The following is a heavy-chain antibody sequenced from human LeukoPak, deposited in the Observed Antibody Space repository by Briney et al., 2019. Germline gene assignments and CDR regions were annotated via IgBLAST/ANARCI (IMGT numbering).Heavy chain of an antibody. CDR3: ARRASLEI. CDR2: INAYNGNT. J-gene: IGHJ3*02. V-gene: IGHV1-18*01. CDR1: GYTFSSYV. D-gene: IGHD3-16*02. Sequence: ASVKVSCKASGYTFSSYVISWVRQAPGQGLEWMGWINAYNGNTKYVQKVQGRVTMTTDTSTSTAYIEVRSLRSDDTAVYYCARRASLEIWGQGTMVTVSS.